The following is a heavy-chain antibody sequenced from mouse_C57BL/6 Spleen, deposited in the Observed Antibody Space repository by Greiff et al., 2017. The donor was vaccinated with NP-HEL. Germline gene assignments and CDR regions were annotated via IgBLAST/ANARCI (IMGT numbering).Heavy chain of an antibody. D-gene: IGHD2-3*01. CDR3: ARSGDGYSFDY. Sequence: VQLVESGAELARPGASVKLSCKASGYTFTSYGISWVKQRTGQGLEWIGEIYPRSGNTYYNEKFKGKATLTADNSSSTAYMELRSLTSEDSAVYFCARSGDGYSFDYWGQGTTLTVSS. CDR1: GYTFTSYG. V-gene: IGHV1-81*01. J-gene: IGHJ2*01. CDR2: IYPRSGNT.